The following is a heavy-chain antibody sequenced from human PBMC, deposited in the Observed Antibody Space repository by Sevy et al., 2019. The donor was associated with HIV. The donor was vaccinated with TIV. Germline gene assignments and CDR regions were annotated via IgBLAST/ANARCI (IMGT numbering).Heavy chain of an antibody. CDR1: AVSITNYY. V-gene: IGHV4-59*01. Sequence: SETLCLTCTVSAVSITNYYWSWIRQPPGKGLEWIANIHYTGSTNYKPSLQSRVTISVDTSKNQFSLKLSSVTAADTAVYYCARDWGTPAAHYWYFDLWGRGTLVTVSS. D-gene: IGHD2-2*01. CDR2: IHYTGST. J-gene: IGHJ2*01. CDR3: ARDWGTPAAHYWYFDL.